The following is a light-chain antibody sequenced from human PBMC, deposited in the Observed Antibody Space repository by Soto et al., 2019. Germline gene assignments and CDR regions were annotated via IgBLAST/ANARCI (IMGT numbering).Light chain of an antibody. J-gene: IGLJ3*02. CDR3: QSYDRSLSVWV. Sequence: QSVLTQPPSVSGAPGQRVTISCTGSSSNIGAGYDVHWYHQLPGTAPKLLIYGNNNRPSGVPDRFSGSMSGTSASLAITGLQAEDEADYYCQSYDRSLSVWVFGGGTKLTVL. CDR1: SSNIGAGYD. CDR2: GNN. V-gene: IGLV1-40*01.